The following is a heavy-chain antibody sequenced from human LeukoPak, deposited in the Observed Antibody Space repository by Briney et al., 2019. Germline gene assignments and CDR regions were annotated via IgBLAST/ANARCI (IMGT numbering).Heavy chain of an antibody. V-gene: IGHV1-69*13. D-gene: IGHD1-1*01. J-gene: IGHJ5*02. Sequence: ASVKVSCKASGGTFSNYAISWVRQAPGQGLEWMGGIIPLFRTSSYAQKFQGRLTITADESTSTVYMELRNLRSEDTAMFYCARDQGPRRNWIDAGDAFDPWGQGTLVTVS. CDR2: IIPLFRTS. CDR1: GGTFSNYA. CDR3: ARDQGPRRNWIDAGDAFDP.